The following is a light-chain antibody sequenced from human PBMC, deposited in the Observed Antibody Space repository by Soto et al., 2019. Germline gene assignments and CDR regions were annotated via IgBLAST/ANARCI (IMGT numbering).Light chain of an antibody. J-gene: IGLJ1*01. CDR3: SSYTSRGTLV. Sequence: QSVLTQPSSLSGAPGQSITISCTGTISDIGTYNYVSWYQQHPGKVPELMIYEVSNRPSGVSNRFSGSKSDYTASLTISGLQAEDEADYYFSSYTSRGTLVFGTGTKVTVL. CDR1: ISDIGTYNY. V-gene: IGLV2-14*01. CDR2: EVS.